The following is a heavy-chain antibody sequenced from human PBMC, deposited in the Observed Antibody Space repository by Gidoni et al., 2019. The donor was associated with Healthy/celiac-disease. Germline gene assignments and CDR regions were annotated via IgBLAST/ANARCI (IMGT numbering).Heavy chain of an antibody. Sequence: EVQLVESGGGLVQPGGSLRLSCAASGFTFISYAMHWVRQAPGKGLEYVSAISSNGGSTYYANSVKGRFTISRDNSKNTLYLQMGSLRAEDMAVYYCARVRGGYYVWDAFDIWGQGTMVTVSS. J-gene: IGHJ3*02. CDR1: GFTFISYA. D-gene: IGHD3-3*01. V-gene: IGHV3-64*01. CDR2: ISSNGGST. CDR3: ARVRGGYYVWDAFDI.